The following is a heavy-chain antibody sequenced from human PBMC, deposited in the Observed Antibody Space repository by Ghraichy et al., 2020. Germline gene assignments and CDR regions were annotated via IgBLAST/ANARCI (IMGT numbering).Heavy chain of an antibody. V-gene: IGHV1-2*02. J-gene: IGHJ5*02. Sequence: ASVKVSCKASGYSFTGYYMRWVRQAPGQGLEWMGWINPNNGGTNYAQKFQGRVTMTRDTSISTAYMELSRLRSDDMAVYYCARKVQFIADLDPWGQGTLDTVSS. CDR3: ARKVQFIADLDP. D-gene: IGHD2-15*01. CDR1: GYSFTGYY. CDR2: INPNNGGT.